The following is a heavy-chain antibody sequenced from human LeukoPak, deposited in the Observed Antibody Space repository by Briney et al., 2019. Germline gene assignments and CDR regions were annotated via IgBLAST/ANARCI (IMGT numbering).Heavy chain of an antibody. D-gene: IGHD3-22*01. CDR1: GGTFSSYA. V-gene: IGHV1-2*06. J-gene: IGHJ4*02. CDR2: INPNTGGT. CDR3: ARAGGDYYDNSGYLYFDY. Sequence: ASVKVSCKASGGTFSSYAISWVRQAPGQGLEWMGRINPNTGGTNYAQKFQGRVTMTRDTSISTAYMELSRLRSDNTAVYYCARAGGDYYDNSGYLYFDYWGQGTQVTVSS.